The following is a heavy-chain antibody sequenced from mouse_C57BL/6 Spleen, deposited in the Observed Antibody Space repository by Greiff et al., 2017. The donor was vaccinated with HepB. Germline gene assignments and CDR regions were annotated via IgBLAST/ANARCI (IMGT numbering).Heavy chain of an antibody. CDR2: IDPSDSYT. CDR1: GYTFTSYW. V-gene: IGHV1-50*01. Sequence: QVHVKQPGAELVKPGASVKLSCKASGYTFTSYWMQWVKQRPGQGLEWIGEIDPSDSYTNYNQKFKGKATLTVDTSSSTAYMQLSSLTSEDSAVYYCARRGSSSFYFDYRGQGTTLTVSS. CDR3: ARRGSSSFYFDY. D-gene: IGHD1-1*01. J-gene: IGHJ2*01.